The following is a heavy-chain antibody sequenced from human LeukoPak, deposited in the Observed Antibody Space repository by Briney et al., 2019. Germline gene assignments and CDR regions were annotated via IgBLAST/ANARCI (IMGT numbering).Heavy chain of an antibody. D-gene: IGHD6-13*01. CDR1: GFTFSSYA. Sequence: GGSLRLSCAASGFTFSSYAMSWVRQAPGKGLEWVSAISGSGGSTYYADSVKGRFTISRGNPKNTLYLQMNSLRAEDTAVYYCATRSSWLDYWGQGTLVTVSS. CDR2: ISGSGGST. CDR3: ATRSSWLDY. V-gene: IGHV3-23*01. J-gene: IGHJ4*02.